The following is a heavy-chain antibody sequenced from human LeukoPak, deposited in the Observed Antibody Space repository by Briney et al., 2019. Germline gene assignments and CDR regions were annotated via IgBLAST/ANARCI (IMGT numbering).Heavy chain of an antibody. CDR1: GFTFSSYE. V-gene: IGHV3-48*03. CDR2: ISSSGSTI. Sequence: PGGSLRLSCAASGFTFSSYEMNWVRQAPGKGLEWVSYISSSGSTIYYEDAVKGRITISRDNAKNSLYLQMNSLRAEETAVYYCARDYPYYDILTGPPAYYFDYWGQGTLVTVSS. J-gene: IGHJ4*02. CDR3: ARDYPYYDILTGPPAYYFDY. D-gene: IGHD3-9*01.